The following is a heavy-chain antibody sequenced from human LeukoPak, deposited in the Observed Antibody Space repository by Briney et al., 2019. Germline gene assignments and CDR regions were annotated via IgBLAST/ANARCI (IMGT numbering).Heavy chain of an antibody. D-gene: IGHD3-22*01. V-gene: IGHV1-18*01. J-gene: IGHJ6*03. CDR2: ISAHNGNT. CDR1: GYTFTSYG. CDR3: ARYTVVTSYYYYYMDV. Sequence: GASVKVSCKASGYTFTSYGISWVRQAPGQGLEWMGWISAHNGNTNYAQKLQGRVTMTTDTSTSTAYMELRSLRSDDTAVYYCARYTVVTSYYYYYMDVWGKGTTVTVSS.